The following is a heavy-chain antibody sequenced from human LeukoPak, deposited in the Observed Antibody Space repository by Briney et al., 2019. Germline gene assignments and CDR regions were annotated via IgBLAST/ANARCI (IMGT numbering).Heavy chain of an antibody. J-gene: IGHJ6*03. CDR1: GGSISSGSYY. V-gene: IGHV4-61*10. CDR3: ARTTEGGYTYDYFYYYYMDV. D-gene: IGHD5-18*01. Sequence: SQTLSLTCTVSGGSISSGSYYWSWIRQPAGKGLEWIGYIYYSGSTNYNPSLKSRVTISVDMSKNQFSLKLRSVTAADTAVYYCARTTEGGYTYDYFYYYYMDVWGKGTTVTISS. CDR2: IYYSGST.